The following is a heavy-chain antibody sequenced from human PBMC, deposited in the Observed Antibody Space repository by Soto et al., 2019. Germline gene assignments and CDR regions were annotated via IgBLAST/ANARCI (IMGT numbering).Heavy chain of an antibody. CDR1: GYNFTTYW. Sequence: GESKKISCKGSGYNFTTYWISWVRQKPGKGLEWMGRIDPSDSYTNYSPSFQGHVTISADKSISTAYLQWSSLKASDTAMYYCARPKTLTIFGVVDGMDVCGQGTTVTVSS. D-gene: IGHD3-3*01. CDR2: IDPSDSYT. CDR3: ARPKTLTIFGVVDGMDV. V-gene: IGHV5-10-1*01. J-gene: IGHJ6*02.